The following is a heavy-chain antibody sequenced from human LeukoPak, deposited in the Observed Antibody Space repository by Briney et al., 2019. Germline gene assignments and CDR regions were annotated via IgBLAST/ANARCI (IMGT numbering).Heavy chain of an antibody. Sequence: ASVKVSCKASGGTFSSYAISWVRQAPGQGLEWMGGFDPEDGETIYAQKFQGRVTMTEDTSTDTAYMELSSLRSEDTAVYYCATVLLEAPVYYYGMDVWGQGTMVTVSS. CDR3: ATVLLEAPVYYYGMDV. J-gene: IGHJ6*02. D-gene: IGHD1-1*01. CDR2: FDPEDGET. CDR1: GGTFSSYA. V-gene: IGHV1-24*01.